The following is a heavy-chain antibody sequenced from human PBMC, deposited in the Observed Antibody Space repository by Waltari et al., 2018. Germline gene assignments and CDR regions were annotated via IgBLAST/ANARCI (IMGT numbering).Heavy chain of an antibody. CDR2: MNPNSGHT. J-gene: IGHJ5*02. CDR3: AIGRDVFAGYDYNWFDP. CDR1: GYTFTTYE. D-gene: IGHD5-12*01. Sequence: QVQLVQSGAEVRKPGASVKVSCKTSGYTFTTYEINWVRQATGQGLEWMGWMNPNSGHTVYAQKFQGRVTMTRDTSRSTADLESSSLSSDDTALYYCAIGRDVFAGYDYNWFDPWGQGTLVTVSS. V-gene: IGHV1-8*02.